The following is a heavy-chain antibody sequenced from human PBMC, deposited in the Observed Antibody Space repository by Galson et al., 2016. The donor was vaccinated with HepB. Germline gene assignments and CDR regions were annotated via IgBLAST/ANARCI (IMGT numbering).Heavy chain of an antibody. CDR2: MNPNSGNK. J-gene: IGHJ4*02. CDR1: GYTFTSYD. D-gene: IGHD6-6*01. Sequence: SVKVSCKASGYTFTSYDIHWVRQATGQGLEWMGWMNPNSGNKGYAQKFQGRVTLTRSTSKSTVYMELSSLRSEDMAMYYCARVEYASSTGANRFEYWGQGTLVTVSA. CDR3: ARVEYASSTGANRFEY. V-gene: IGHV1-8*02.